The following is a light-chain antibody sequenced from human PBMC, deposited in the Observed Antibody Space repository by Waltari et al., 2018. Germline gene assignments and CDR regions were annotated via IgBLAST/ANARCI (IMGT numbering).Light chain of an antibody. CDR2: GNT. Sequence: QSVLTQPPSVSGAPGQRVIISCTWSRSNIGAGYDAPWYQQVPGTAPTLLIYGNTKRPSGVPGRFSGSRSGTSASLAITGLQAEDEADYYCQSYDSRVSGWVFGGGSKLTVL. J-gene: IGLJ3*02. CDR3: QSYDSRVSGWV. V-gene: IGLV1-40*01. CDR1: RSNIGAGYD.